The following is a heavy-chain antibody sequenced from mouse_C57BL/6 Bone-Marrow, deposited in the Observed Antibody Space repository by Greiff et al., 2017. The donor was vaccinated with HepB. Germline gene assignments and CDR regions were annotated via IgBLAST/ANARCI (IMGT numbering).Heavy chain of an antibody. CDR2: IWSGGST. CDR1: GFSLTSYG. CDR3: AKNSLYYYGSSPYFDY. Sequence: VKLMESGPGLVQPSQSLSITCTVSGFSLTSYGVHWVRQPPGKGLEWLGVIWSGGSTDYNAAFISRLSISKDNSKSQVVFKMNSLQADDTAIYYCAKNSLYYYGSSPYFDYWGQGTTLTVSS. D-gene: IGHD1-1*01. J-gene: IGHJ2*01. V-gene: IGHV2-4*01.